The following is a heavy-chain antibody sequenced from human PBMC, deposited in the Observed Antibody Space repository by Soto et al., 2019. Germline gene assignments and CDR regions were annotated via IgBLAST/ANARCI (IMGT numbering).Heavy chain of an antibody. D-gene: IGHD2-8*01. V-gene: IGHV3-23*01. CDR3: AKDSLGYCTNGVCYDYFDY. Sequence: GGSLRLSCAASGFTSSSYAMSWVRQAPGKGLEWVSAISGSGGSTYYADSVKGRFTISRDNSKNTLYLQMNSLRAEDTAVYYCAKDSLGYCTNGVCYDYFDYWGQGTLVTVSS. CDR1: GFTSSSYA. CDR2: ISGSGGST. J-gene: IGHJ4*02.